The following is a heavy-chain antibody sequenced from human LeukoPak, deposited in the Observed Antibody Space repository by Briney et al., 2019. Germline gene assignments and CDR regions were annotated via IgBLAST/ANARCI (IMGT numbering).Heavy chain of an antibody. CDR2: IKPDGSEK. CDR1: GFTFSNYW. V-gene: IGHV3-7*01. D-gene: IGHD6-13*01. CDR3: ARAAGIAAPGTRFDYFDY. Sequence: GGSLRLSCAASGFTFSNYWMSWVRQAPGKGLEWVAHIKPDGSEKNYVDSVKGRFSLFRDDAKNSVYLQMNSLRVEDTAVYYCARAAGIAAPGTRFDYFDYWGQGTLVTVSS. J-gene: IGHJ4*02.